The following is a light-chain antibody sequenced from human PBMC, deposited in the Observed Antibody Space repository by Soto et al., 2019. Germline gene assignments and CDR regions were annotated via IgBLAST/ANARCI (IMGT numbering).Light chain of an antibody. Sequence: EIVMTQFPATLSVSPGERATLSCTASQNVGNNLVWYQHRPGQPPRLLIYGASIRATGIPLRVSGSGSGTEFTLTISSLQSEDFAVFYCLQYYNWPWTFGQGTKVQMK. CDR3: LQYYNWPWT. V-gene: IGKV3-15*01. CDR1: QNVGNN. J-gene: IGKJ1*01. CDR2: GAS.